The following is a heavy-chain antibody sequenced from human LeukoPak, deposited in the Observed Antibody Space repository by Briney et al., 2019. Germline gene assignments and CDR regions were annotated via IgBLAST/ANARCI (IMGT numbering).Heavy chain of an antibody. J-gene: IGHJ4*02. D-gene: IGHD2-15*01. CDR2: ISYDGTNS. CDR1: GFTFSSYG. Sequence: GGSLRLSCAASGFTFSSYGVHWVRQAPGKGLEWVAVISYDGTNSYYADSVKGRFTISRDNSKNTVFLQMNSLRAEDTAIYYCVRDIWHGGSCYFDYWGQGTLVTVSS. CDR3: VRDIWHGGSCYFDY. V-gene: IGHV3-33*01.